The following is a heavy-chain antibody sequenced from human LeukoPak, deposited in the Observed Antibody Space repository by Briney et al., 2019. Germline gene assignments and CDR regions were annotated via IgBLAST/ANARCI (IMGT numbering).Heavy chain of an antibody. J-gene: IGHJ1*01. CDR3: AKSPTVHYDSSGYDEYFQH. CDR2: IYTSGST. Sequence: SETLSLTCAVFGGSFHGYYWSWIRQPAGKGLEWIGRIYTSGSTNYNPSLKSRVTISVDTSKNQFSLKLSSVTAADTAVYYCAKSPTVHYDSSGYDEYFQHWGQGTLVTVSS. CDR1: GGSFHGYY. V-gene: IGHV4-59*10. D-gene: IGHD3-22*01.